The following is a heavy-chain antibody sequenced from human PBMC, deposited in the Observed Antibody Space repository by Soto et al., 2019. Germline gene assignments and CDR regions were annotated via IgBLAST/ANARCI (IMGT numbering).Heavy chain of an antibody. CDR2: ISAYNGNA. CDR1: GYTFTSYG. J-gene: IGHJ4*02. Sequence: ASVKVSCKASGYTFTSYGISWVRQAPGQGLEWMGWISAYNGNANYAQKFQGRLTISVDTSKTQSSLRLSSVTAADTAVYYCSRIAVSGPFTGFDNWGRGTLVTVSS. D-gene: IGHD6-19*01. V-gene: IGHV1-18*01. CDR3: SRIAVSGPFTGFDN.